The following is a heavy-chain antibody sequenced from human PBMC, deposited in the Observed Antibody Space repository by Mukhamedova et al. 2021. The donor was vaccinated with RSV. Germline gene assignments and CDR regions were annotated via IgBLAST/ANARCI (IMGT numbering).Heavy chain of an antibody. CDR3: VKGGYCSSTSCYLLVGDGMDV. J-gene: IGHJ6*02. Sequence: VRQAPGKGLEYVSAISSNGGSTYYADSVKGRFTISRDNSKNTLYLQMSSLRAEDTAVYYCVKGGYCSSTSCYLLVGDGMDVWGQG. CDR2: ISSNGGST. V-gene: IGHV3-64D*09. D-gene: IGHD2-2*01.